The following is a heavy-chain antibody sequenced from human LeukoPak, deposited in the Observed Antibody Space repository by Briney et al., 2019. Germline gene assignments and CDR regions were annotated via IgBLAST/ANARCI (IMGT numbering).Heavy chain of an antibody. D-gene: IGHD1-26*01. Sequence: GGSLRLSCAASGFTFSSYGMSWVRQAPGKGLEWVSAISGSGGSTYYADSVKGRFTISRDNSKNTLYLQMNSLRAEDTAVYYCARGTGIVGATTDAFDIWGQGTMVTVSS. CDR1: GFTFSSYG. J-gene: IGHJ3*02. CDR2: ISGSGGST. CDR3: ARGTGIVGATTDAFDI. V-gene: IGHV3-23*01.